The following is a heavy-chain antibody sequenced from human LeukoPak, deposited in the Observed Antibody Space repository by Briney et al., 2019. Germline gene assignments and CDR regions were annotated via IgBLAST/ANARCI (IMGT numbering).Heavy chain of an antibody. J-gene: IGHJ3*02. CDR2: IYYSGST. Sequence: SETLSLTCTVSGGSISSYYWSWIRQPPGKGLEWIGYIYYSGSTNYNPSLKSRVTISVDTSKNQFSLKLSSVTAADTAVYYCARDATVADDAFDIWGQGTMVTVSS. V-gene: IGHV4-59*01. D-gene: IGHD4-23*01. CDR3: ARDATVADDAFDI. CDR1: GGSISSYY.